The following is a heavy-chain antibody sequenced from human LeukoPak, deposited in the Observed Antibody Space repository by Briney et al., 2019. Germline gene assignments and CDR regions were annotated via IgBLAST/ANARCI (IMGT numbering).Heavy chain of an antibody. CDR2: IYYTGST. Sequence: SQTLSLTCTVSGASIKSGEHYWSWIRQHSVKGLEWIGYIYYTGSTYYNPSLESRIRMSLDTSNNQFSLKVTSMTAADTAVYFCARIVTALAGKGHFDFWGQGTLVTVSS. V-gene: IGHV4-31*03. D-gene: IGHD2-21*02. CDR3: ARIVTALAGKGHFDF. CDR1: GASIKSGEHY. J-gene: IGHJ4*02.